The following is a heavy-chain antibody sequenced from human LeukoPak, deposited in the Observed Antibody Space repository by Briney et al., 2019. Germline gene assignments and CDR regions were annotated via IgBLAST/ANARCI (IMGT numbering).Heavy chain of an antibody. CDR3: ARQLLWFGELKYYFLY. D-gene: IGHD3-10*01. Sequence: SSALSLCCTVAGGSISSSSYYWGWIRQPPGTGLEWIGSNYYSGSTFYNPSLKSRVTISVDTSKRQFSLKLSSVTAAETAVYYCARQLLWFGELKYYFLYRGQGTLVTLSP. V-gene: IGHV4-39*01. CDR1: GGSISSSSYY. J-gene: IGHJ4*02. CDR2: NYYSGST.